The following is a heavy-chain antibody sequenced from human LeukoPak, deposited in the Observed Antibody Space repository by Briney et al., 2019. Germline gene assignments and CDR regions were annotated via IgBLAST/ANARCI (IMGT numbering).Heavy chain of an antibody. Sequence: GGSLRLSCAASGFTFSSYAMSWVRQAPGKGLEWVSAISVSGGNTYYADSVKGRFTLSRDNSKNTLYLQMNSLRAEDTAVYYCAKETSYGDYFDYWGQGTLVTVSS. CDR2: ISVSGGNT. J-gene: IGHJ4*02. D-gene: IGHD4-17*01. CDR1: GFTFSSYA. V-gene: IGHV3-23*01. CDR3: AKETSYGDYFDY.